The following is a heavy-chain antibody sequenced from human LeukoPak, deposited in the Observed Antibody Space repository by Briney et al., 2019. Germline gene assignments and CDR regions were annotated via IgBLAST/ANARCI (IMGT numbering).Heavy chain of an antibody. Sequence: SETLCLTCAGSGVSFSSYDWNWIRQPPGKGLEWIGYIYYSGSTNYNPSLKSRVTISVDTSKNQFSLKLSSVTAADTAVYYCAREVVGATWADYSGQGTLVTVSS. D-gene: IGHD1-26*01. CDR2: IYYSGST. V-gene: IGHV4-59*01. J-gene: IGHJ4*02. CDR3: AREVVGATWADY. CDR1: GVSFSSYD.